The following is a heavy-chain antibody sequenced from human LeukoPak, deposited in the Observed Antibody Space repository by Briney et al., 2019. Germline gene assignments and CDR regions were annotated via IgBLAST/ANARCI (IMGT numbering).Heavy chain of an antibody. Sequence: SETLSLTCTVSGGSISSYYWGWIRQPPGKGLEWIGSTYYSGSTYYNPSLKSRVTISVDTSKNQFSLKLSSVTAADTAVYYCARRCSGGSCYSRGDYWGQGTLVTVSS. CDR3: ARRCSGGSCYSRGDY. CDR2: TYYSGST. V-gene: IGHV4-39*01. J-gene: IGHJ4*02. CDR1: GGSISSYY. D-gene: IGHD2-15*01.